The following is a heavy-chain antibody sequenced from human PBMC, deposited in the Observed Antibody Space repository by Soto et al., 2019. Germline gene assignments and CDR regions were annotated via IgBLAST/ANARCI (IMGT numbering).Heavy chain of an antibody. CDR2: IYYSGST. J-gene: IGHJ4*02. CDR3: ARDKITGLFDY. D-gene: IGHD2-8*02. CDR1: GGSISSGSYY. Sequence: SETLSLTCTVSGGSISSGSYYWSWIRQHPGKGLEWIGYIYYSGSTYYNPALKSRLTISVDTSKNQFSLKLTSVTAADTAVYYCARDKITGLFDYWGQGTLVTVSS. V-gene: IGHV4-31*03.